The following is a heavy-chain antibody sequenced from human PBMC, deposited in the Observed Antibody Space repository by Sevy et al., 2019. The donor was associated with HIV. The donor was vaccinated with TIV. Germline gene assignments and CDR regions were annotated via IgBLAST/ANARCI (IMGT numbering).Heavy chain of an antibody. CDR3: VKGARYTIPNDTFDI. V-gene: IGHV3-23*01. Sequence: GGSLRLSCEASGFTFSSNAMSWVRQAPGKGLEWVSGISGGGGDTFYADSVKGRFTISRDNSKNTLFLQINSLRAEDTALYYCVKGARYTIPNDTFDIWGQGTMGTVSS. CDR1: GFTFSSNA. CDR2: ISGGGGDT. J-gene: IGHJ3*02. D-gene: IGHD2-2*02.